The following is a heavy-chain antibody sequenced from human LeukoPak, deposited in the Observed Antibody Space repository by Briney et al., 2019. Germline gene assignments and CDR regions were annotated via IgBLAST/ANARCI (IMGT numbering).Heavy chain of an antibody. J-gene: IGHJ4*02. Sequence: ASVKVSCKASGYTFTSYDINWVRQATGQGLEWMGWMNTNSGNTGYAQKFQGRVTITRNTSISTAYMELSSLRSEDTAVYYCVPLNWNPPGDFDCWGQGTLVTVSS. D-gene: IGHD1-20*01. CDR2: MNTNSGNT. CDR1: GYTFTSYD. CDR3: VPLNWNPPGDFDC. V-gene: IGHV1-8*03.